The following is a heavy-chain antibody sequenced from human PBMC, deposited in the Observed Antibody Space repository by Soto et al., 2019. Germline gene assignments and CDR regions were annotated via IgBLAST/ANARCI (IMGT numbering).Heavy chain of an antibody. D-gene: IGHD3-3*01. CDR3: ARDCPHQVLRFLEWLTPGGMDV. CDR1: GFTFSSYW. CDR2: IKQGGSEK. V-gene: IGHV3-7*03. Sequence: GGSLRLSCAASGFTFSSYWMSWVRQAPGKGLEWVANIKQGGSEKYYVDSVKGRFTISRDNAKNSLYLQMNSLRAEDTAVYYCARDCPHQVLRFLEWLTPGGMDVWGQGTTVTVSS. J-gene: IGHJ6*02.